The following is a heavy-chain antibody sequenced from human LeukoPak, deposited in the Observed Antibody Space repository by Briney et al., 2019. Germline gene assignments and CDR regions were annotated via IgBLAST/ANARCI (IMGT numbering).Heavy chain of an antibody. Sequence: SETLSLTCAVYGGSFSGYYWSWIRQPPGKGLEWIGEINHSGRTNYNPSLKSRVTISVDTSKNQFSLKLSSVTAADTAVYYCARVHRLGYCSSTSCYTTRSWTNWFDPWGQGTLVTVSS. J-gene: IGHJ5*02. CDR1: GGSFSGYY. CDR3: ARVHRLGYCSSTSCYTTRSWTNWFDP. CDR2: INHSGRT. V-gene: IGHV4-34*01. D-gene: IGHD2-2*02.